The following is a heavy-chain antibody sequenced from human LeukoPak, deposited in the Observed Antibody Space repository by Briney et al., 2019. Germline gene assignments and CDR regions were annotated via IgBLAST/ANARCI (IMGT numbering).Heavy chain of an antibody. CDR1: DASFSGYY. J-gene: IGHJ4*02. V-gene: IGHV4-34*01. Sequence: SETLSLTCAIYDASFSGYYWSWIRQPPGKGLEWIGEIHPSGSPSYNPSLESRTIISVDASKNQFSLILNSVTAADTALYFCSRGGDASKAGKYWGQGALVTVSS. CDR3: SRGGDASKAGKY. D-gene: IGHD3-10*01. CDR2: IHPSGSP.